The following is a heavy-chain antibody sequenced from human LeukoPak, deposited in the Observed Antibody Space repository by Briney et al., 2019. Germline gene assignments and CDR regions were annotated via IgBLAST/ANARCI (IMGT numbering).Heavy chain of an antibody. J-gene: IGHJ6*04. D-gene: IGHD2-15*01. CDR1: GGSFSGYY. CDR2: INHSGST. V-gene: IGHV4-34*01. CDR3: ARVVVVPYYYYGMDV. Sequence: SETLSLTCAVYGGSFSGYYWSWIRQPPGKGLEWIGEINHSGSTNYNPSLKSRVTISVGTSKNQFSLKLSSVTAADTAVYYCARVVVVPYYYYGMDVWGKGTTVTVSS.